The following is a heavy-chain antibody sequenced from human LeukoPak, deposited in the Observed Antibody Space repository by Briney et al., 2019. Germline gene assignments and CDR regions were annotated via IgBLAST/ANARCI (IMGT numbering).Heavy chain of an antibody. CDR1: TFTFSAYA. CDR3: ARGWWIDAFDI. Sequence: PGGSLRLSCEASTFTFSAYAMHWVRQAPGKGLEWVAVIAFDGNNKYYSESVKGRFTISRDNAKNSLYLQMNSLRAEDTAVYYCARGWWIDAFDIWGQGTMVTVSS. V-gene: IGHV3-30*03. J-gene: IGHJ3*02. CDR2: IAFDGNNK. D-gene: IGHD2-15*01.